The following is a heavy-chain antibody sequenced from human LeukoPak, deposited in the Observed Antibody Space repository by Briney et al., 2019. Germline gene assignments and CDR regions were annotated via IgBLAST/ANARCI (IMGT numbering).Heavy chain of an antibody. J-gene: IGHJ3*02. D-gene: IGHD1-7*01. CDR3: ARGKLSSDGAFDI. CDR1: GFTFGSYG. Sequence: GGSLRLSCAASGFTFGSYGMHWVRQAPGKGLEWVAVISYDGSNKYYADSVKGRFTISRDNSKNTLYLQMNSLRAEDTAVYYCARGKLSSDGAFDIWGQGTMVTVSS. V-gene: IGHV3-30*14. CDR2: ISYDGSNK.